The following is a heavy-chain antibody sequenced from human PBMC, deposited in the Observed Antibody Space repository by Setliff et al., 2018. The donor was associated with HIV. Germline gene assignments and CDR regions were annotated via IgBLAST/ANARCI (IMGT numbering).Heavy chain of an antibody. CDR2: IIPMFGTL. D-gene: IGHD1-26*01. CDR1: GGTFSSYA. Sequence: SVKVSCKASGGTFSSYAINWVRQAHGQGLEWMGGIIPMFGTLNFAQKFQGRVTITTDESTSTAYMELNSLRSEDTAVYYCARGHSHGYGYSGSYGPFDIWGQGTMVTVSS. V-gene: IGHV1-69*05. J-gene: IGHJ3*02. CDR3: ARGHSHGYGYSGSYGPFDI.